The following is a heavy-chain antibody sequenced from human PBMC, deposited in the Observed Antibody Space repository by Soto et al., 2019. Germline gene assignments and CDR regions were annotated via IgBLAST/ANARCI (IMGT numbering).Heavy chain of an antibody. J-gene: IGHJ4*02. D-gene: IGHD5-18*01. CDR3: ARDQSTEDTALTALFDY. Sequence: EASVKVSCKASGYTFTSYYMHWVRQAPGQGLEWMGIINPSGGSTSYAQKFQGRVTMTRDTSTSTVYMELSSLRSEDTAVYYCARDQSTEDTALTALFDYWGQGTLVTVSS. CDR2: INPSGGST. CDR1: GYTFTSYY. V-gene: IGHV1-46*03.